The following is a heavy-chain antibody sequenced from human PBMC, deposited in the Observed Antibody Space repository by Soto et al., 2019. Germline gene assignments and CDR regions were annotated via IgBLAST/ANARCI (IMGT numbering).Heavy chain of an antibody. V-gene: IGHV3-53*01. Sequence: PGGSLRLSCAASGFTVSGNYMAWVRQAPGKGLEWVSVIYRGGGTYYADSVKGRFTISRDNSKNTLYLQMNSLRAEDTAVYYCAKGSGKTYYDFWSDSPPGWYFDYWGQGTLVTVSS. D-gene: IGHD3-3*01. CDR1: GFTVSGNY. CDR2: IYRGGGT. J-gene: IGHJ4*02. CDR3: AKGSGKTYYDFWSDSPPGWYFDY.